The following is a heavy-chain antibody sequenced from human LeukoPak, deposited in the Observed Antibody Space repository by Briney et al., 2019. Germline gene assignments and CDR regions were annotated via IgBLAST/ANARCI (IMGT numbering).Heavy chain of an antibody. V-gene: IGHV4-59*01. D-gene: IGHD5-18*01. CDR2: IYYSGST. J-gene: IGHJ4*02. CDR3: AREFTSYGSFYYFDY. Sequence: PSETLSLTCTVSGGSISSYYWSWIRQPPGKGLEWMGYIYYSGSTNYNPSLKSRVTISVDTSKNQFSLKLSSVTAADTAVYYCAREFTSYGSFYYFDYWGQGTLVTVSS. CDR1: GGSISSYY.